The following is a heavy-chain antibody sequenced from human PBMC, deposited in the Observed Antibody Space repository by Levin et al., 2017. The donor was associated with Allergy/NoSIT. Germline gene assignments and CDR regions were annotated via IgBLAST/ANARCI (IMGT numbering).Heavy chain of an antibody. CDR1: GFTYTTYY. CDR3: AKYYQGSGRAFDI. V-gene: IGHV3-7*02. J-gene: IGHJ3*02. Sequence: GESLKISCAASGFTYTTYYMGWVRQAPGKGLEWVANINQDGSAKYYVDSVKGRFTISRDNAKNSLYLQMNSLRAEDTAVYYCAKYYQGSGRAFDIWGQGTMVTVSP. D-gene: IGHD3-10*01. CDR2: INQDGSAK.